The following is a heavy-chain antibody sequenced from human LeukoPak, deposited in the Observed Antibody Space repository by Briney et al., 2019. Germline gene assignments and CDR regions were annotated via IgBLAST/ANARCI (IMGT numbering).Heavy chain of an antibody. V-gene: IGHV1-2*02. D-gene: IGHD2-2*02. CDR1: GYTFTVYY. J-gene: IGHJ4*02. CDR3: ARLREGLYHFDS. CDR2: INPDSGGT. Sequence: ASVTVSCTASGYTFTVYYIQWMRQAPGQGLEWMGWINPDSGGTKYAQSLQGRVTMTRDTSISTAYMELSRLGSDDTAVYYCARLREGLYHFDSWGQGTLVTVSS.